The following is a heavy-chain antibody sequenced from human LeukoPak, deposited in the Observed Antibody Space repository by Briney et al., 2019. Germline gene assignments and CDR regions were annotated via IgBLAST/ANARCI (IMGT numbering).Heavy chain of an antibody. V-gene: IGHV4-39*01. D-gene: IGHD6-13*01. Sequence: SETLSLTCTVYGDSMSGYYWSWIRQPPGKGLEWIGSIYYSGSTYYNPSLKSRVTISVDTSKNQFSLKLSSVTAADTAVYYCARPHRAGWFDPWGQGTLVTVSS. J-gene: IGHJ5*02. CDR2: IYYSGST. CDR1: GDSMSGYY. CDR3: ARPHRAGWFDP.